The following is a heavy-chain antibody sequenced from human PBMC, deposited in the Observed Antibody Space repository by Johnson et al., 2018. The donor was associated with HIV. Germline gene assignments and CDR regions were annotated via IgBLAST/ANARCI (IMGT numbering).Heavy chain of an antibody. CDR2: ISSSGSTI. V-gene: IGHV3-11*04. J-gene: IGHJ3*02. Sequence: QVQLVESGGGLVKPGGSLRLSCAASGFTFSDYYMSWIRQAPGKGLEWVSYISSSGSTIYYADSVKGRFTISRDNAKNSLYLQMNSLRAEDTAVYYCARDSQISIVVAGTWEDAFDIWGQGTMVTVSS. CDR3: ARDSQISIVVAGTWEDAFDI. D-gene: IGHD6-19*01. CDR1: GFTFSDYY.